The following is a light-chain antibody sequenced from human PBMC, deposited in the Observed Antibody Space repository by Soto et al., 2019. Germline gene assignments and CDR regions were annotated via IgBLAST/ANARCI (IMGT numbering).Light chain of an antibody. V-gene: IGKV1-17*01. J-gene: IGKJ1*01. CDR1: QGIGSD. CDR3: LQHNTYPWT. CDR2: AAS. Sequence: DIQMTQSPSSLSASVGDRVTITCRASQGIGSDLGWYQQKPGKAPKRLIYAASSLQGGVPSRFSGSGSGSDFTLTISSLQPEDFATYYCLQHNTYPWTFGQGTGVEI.